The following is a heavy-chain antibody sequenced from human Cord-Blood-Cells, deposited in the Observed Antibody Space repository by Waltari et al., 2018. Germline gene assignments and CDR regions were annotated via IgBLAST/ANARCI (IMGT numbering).Heavy chain of an antibody. Sequence: QVQLVQSGAEVKKPGSSVKVSCQASGGTFSSYAISWVRQAPGQGLEWMGWIIPIVGTANYAQKFQGRVTITADESTSTAYMELSSLRSEDTAVYYCASGPTGVVPAARAYDYYYYYMDVWGKGTTVTVSS. D-gene: IGHD2-2*01. CDR1: GGTFSSYA. CDR2: IIPIVGTA. J-gene: IGHJ6*03. CDR3: ASGPTGVVPAARAYDYYYYYMDV. V-gene: IGHV1-69*01.